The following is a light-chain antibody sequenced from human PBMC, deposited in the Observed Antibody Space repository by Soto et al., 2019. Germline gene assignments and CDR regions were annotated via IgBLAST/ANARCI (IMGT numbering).Light chain of an antibody. CDR1: QSLVHRDGNTY. CDR2: KVS. J-gene: IGKJ5*01. CDR3: MQGSPWPPIT. V-gene: IGKV2-30*02. Sequence: DVVVTQSPLFLPVTLGQAASISCRSRQSLVHRDGNTYLSWFRQRPGQSPRRXXYKVSNREAGLPDRFSGSGSRTDLTLKISMVDAEYLGLYYCMQGSPWPPITFGQGTRLHIK.